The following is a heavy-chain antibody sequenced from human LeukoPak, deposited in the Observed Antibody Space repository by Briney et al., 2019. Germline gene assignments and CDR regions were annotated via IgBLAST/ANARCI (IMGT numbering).Heavy chain of an antibody. J-gene: IGHJ3*02. CDR1: GGSISSYY. CDR2: IYYSGST. D-gene: IGHD2-15*01. V-gene: IGHV4-59*08. Sequence: PSETLSLTCIVSGGSISSYYWSWIRQPPGKGLEWIGYIYYSGSTNYNPSLKSRVTISVDTSKNQFSLKLSSVTAADTAVYYCARPDVVVGAFDIWGQGTMVTVSS. CDR3: ARPDVVVGAFDI.